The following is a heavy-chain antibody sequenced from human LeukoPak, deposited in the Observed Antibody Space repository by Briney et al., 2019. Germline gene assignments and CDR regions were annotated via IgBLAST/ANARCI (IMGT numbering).Heavy chain of an antibody. CDR2: ISGSGGST. Sequence: GGSLRLSCAASGFTFSSYAMSWVRQAPGKGLEWVSAISGSGGSTYYADSVKGRFTISRDNSKNTLYLQMNSPRAEDTAVYYCARGLIVRGFDYWGQGTLVTVSS. J-gene: IGHJ4*02. CDR3: ARGLIVRGFDY. D-gene: IGHD2/OR15-2a*01. V-gene: IGHV3-23*01. CDR1: GFTFSSYA.